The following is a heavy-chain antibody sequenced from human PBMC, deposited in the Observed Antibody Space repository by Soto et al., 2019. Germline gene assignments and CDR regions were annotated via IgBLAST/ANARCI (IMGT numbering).Heavy chain of an antibody. CDR1: GFTFSSYA. Sequence: GGSLRLSCAASGFTFSSYAMSWVRQAPGKGLEWVSAISGSGGSTYYADSVKGRFTISRDNSKNTLYLQMNSLGAEDRAVYYCAKARLGYCSGGSCYGPWFDPWGQGTLVTVSS. CDR2: ISGSGGST. J-gene: IGHJ5*02. V-gene: IGHV3-23*01. CDR3: AKARLGYCSGGSCYGPWFDP. D-gene: IGHD2-15*01.